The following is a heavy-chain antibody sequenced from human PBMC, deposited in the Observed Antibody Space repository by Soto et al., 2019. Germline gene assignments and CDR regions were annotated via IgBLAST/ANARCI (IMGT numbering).Heavy chain of an antibody. Sequence: QVQLVESGGGVVQPGRSLRLSCAASGFTFSYYGMHWVRQAPGKGLEWVAVISYDGSNKYYADSVKGRFTISRDNSKNTLYLQMSSLRAEDTAVYYCAKETSGYSSSWSYYYGMDVW. CDR1: GFTFSYYG. V-gene: IGHV3-30*18. J-gene: IGHJ6*01. D-gene: IGHD6-13*01. CDR2: ISYDGSNK. CDR3: AKETSGYSSSWSYYYGMDV.